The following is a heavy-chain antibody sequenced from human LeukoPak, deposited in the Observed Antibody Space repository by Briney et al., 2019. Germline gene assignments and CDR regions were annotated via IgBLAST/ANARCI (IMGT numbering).Heavy chain of an antibody. CDR1: GFDFNYYD. CDR2: SSSKSTYI. V-gene: IGHV3-21*01. Sequence: PGGSLRLSCVASGFDFNYYDMNWVRQAPGKGLEWVSSSSSKSTYIDSADSTKGRFNISRDNANNSVFLQMSSLRPEDTAVYYCARRGGLSSGRGFDHWGQGTLVTVSS. CDR3: ARRGGLSSGRGFDH. D-gene: IGHD3-16*01. J-gene: IGHJ4*02.